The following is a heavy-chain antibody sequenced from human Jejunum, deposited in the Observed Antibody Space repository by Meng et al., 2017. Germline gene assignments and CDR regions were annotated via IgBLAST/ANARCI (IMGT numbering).Heavy chain of an antibody. J-gene: IGHJ4*02. CDR2: ISYIGST. CDR3: ARHFSGSGTWFFDS. Sequence: QLQLQESGAGLVKASETLSRTCTVSGGSISGSYDYWGWIRQPPGRGLDWTGTISYIGSTYYTPSLTSRVTISMDTSKNQFSLKLSSVTAADTAVYYCARHFSGSGTWFFDSWGQGALVTVSS. CDR1: GGSISGSYDY. V-gene: IGHV4-39*01. D-gene: IGHD3-10*01.